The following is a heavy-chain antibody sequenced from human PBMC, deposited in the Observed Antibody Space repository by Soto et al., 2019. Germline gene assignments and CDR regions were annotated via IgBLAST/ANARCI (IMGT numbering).Heavy chain of an antibody. V-gene: IGHV1-18*04. D-gene: IGHD3-16*01. CDR2: INPYNANV. J-gene: IGHJ3*02. CDR1: GYTFTNHG. Sequence: QVQLVQSGAEVKKPGASVKVSCKTSGYTFTNHGINWVRQAPGQGLEWMGWINPYNANVNYAQKLQGRVTMTTDTATSKAYLDLRSLRSDETAVYYCARDRVAGIWGDALDIWGQWTMVTVYS. CDR3: ARDRVAGIWGDALDI.